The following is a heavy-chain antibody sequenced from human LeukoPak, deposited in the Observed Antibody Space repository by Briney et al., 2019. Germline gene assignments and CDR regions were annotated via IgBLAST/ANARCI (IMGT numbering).Heavy chain of an antibody. CDR1: GGSISSYY. V-gene: IGHV4-4*07. CDR2: IYSSGST. CDR3: ARWYGSGSYDY. D-gene: IGHD3-10*01. J-gene: IGHJ4*02. Sequence: PSETLSLTCTVSGGSISSYYWSWIRQPAGKGQEWIGRIYSSGSTNYNPSLKSRITMSVDTSKNQFSLKLNSVTAADTAVYYCARWYGSGSYDYWGQGTLVTVSS.